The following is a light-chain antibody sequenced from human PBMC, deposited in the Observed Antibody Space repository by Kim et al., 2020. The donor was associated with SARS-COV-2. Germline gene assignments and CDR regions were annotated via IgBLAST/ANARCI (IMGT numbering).Light chain of an antibody. J-gene: IGLJ2*01. CDR2: ADN. CDR3: QSYARSINGVI. CDR1: SSNVGGDYD. Sequence: VTIACTGSSSNVGGDYDVPWYQHLPGTAPKLLIYADNKRPSGIPDRFSGSKSGTSASLAITGLQAEDEADYYCQSYARSINGVIFGGGTQLTVL. V-gene: IGLV1-40*01.